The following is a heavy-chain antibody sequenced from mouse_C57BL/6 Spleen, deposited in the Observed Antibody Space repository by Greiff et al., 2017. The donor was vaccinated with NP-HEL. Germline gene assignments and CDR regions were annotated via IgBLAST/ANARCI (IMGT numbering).Heavy chain of an antibody. V-gene: IGHV1-72*01. Sequence: QVQLQQPGAELVKPGASVKLSCKASGYTFTSYWMHWVKQRPGRGLEWIGRIDPNSGGTTYNEKFKSKATLTVDKPSSTAYMQLSSLTSEDSAVYYCARSSYYGSSYVSVFFAYWGQGTLVTVSA. CDR2: IDPNSGGT. CDR3: ARSSYYGSSYVSVFFAY. CDR1: GYTFTSYW. D-gene: IGHD1-1*01. J-gene: IGHJ3*01.